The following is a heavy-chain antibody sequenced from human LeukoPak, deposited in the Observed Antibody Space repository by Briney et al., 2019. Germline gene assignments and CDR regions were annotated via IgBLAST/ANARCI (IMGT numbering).Heavy chain of an antibody. CDR2: ISYDGSNK. V-gene: IGHV3-30-3*01. Sequence: GGSLRLSCAASGFTFSSYAMHWVRQAPGKGLEWVAVISYDGSNKYYADSVKGRFTISRDNSKNTLYLQMNSLRAEDTAVYYCARELLWFGEFPRLPFDIWGQGTMVTVSS. D-gene: IGHD3-10*01. J-gene: IGHJ3*02. CDR3: ARELLWFGEFPRLPFDI. CDR1: GFTFSSYA.